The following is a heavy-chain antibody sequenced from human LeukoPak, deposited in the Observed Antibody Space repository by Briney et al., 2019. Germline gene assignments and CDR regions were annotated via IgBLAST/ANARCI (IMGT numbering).Heavy chain of an antibody. CDR1: GFTFRTYL. D-gene: IGHD5-18*01. CDR3: ARVGYNYGSDAFDM. J-gene: IGHJ3*02. Sequence: GGSLRLSCAASGFTFRTYLMYWVRQVPGKGLVWVTRINSDGSTTSCADSVKGRFTISRDNAKNTLYLQMNSLRAEDTAVYYCARVGYNYGSDAFDMWGQGTMVTVSS. V-gene: IGHV3-74*01. CDR2: INSDGSTT.